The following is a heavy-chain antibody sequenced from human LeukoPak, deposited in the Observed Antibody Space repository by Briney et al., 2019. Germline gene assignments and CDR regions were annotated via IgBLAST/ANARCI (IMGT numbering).Heavy chain of an antibody. V-gene: IGHV3-21*04. CDR3: AKENSDDAFDI. CDR2: ISTSSSYI. CDR1: GFTFSNYG. J-gene: IGHJ3*02. D-gene: IGHD5-18*01. Sequence: WGSLILSCVASGFTFSNYGMYWVRQAPGEGLEWVASISTSSSYIFYADSVKGRFTISRDNSKNTLYLQMNSLRAEDTALYYCAKENSDDAFDIWGQGTMVTVSS.